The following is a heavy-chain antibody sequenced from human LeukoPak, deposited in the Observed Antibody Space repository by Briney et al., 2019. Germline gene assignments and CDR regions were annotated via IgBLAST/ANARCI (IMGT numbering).Heavy chain of an antibody. V-gene: IGHV3-23*01. CDR2: ISGSGGST. J-gene: IGHJ4*02. CDR3: AKDMEDTWEEDYFDY. CDR1: GFTFSSYA. D-gene: IGHD1-26*01. Sequence: GGSLRLSCAASGFTFSSYAMSWVRQAPGKGLEWVSAISGSGGSTYYADSVKGRFTISRDNSKNTLYLQMNSLRAEDTAVYYCAKDMEDTWEEDYFDYWGQGTLVTVSS.